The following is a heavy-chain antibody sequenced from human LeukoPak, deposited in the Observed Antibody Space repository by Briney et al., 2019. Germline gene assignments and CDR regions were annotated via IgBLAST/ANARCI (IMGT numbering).Heavy chain of an antibody. CDR2: IKRDGSEK. V-gene: IGHV3-7*01. CDR3: GLGGWLDY. CDR1: GFTLSSYW. Sequence: GGSLRLSCAASGFTLSSYWMSWVRQAPGKGLEWVANIKRDGSEKYYVDSVKGRFTISRDNAKNSLYLQMNSLRAEDTAVYYCGLGGWLDYWGQGTLVTVSS. D-gene: IGHD6-19*01. J-gene: IGHJ4*02.